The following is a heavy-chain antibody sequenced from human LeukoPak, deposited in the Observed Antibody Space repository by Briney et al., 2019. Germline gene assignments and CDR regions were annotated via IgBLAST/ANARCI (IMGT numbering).Heavy chain of an antibody. CDR2: VNLQGST. CDR3: AREGGPYRPLDY. V-gene: IGHV4-4*02. Sequence: SETLSLTRGVSGGSITNTNYWTWVRQPPGKGLEWIGEVNLQGSTNYNPSLMGRVAIAVDTSENHIFLQLTSVTAADTAVYYCAREGGPYRPLDYSGQGTLVTVSS. J-gene: IGHJ4*02. CDR1: GGSITNTNY.